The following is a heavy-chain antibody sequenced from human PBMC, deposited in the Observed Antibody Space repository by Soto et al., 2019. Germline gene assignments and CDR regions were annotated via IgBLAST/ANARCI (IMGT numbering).Heavy chain of an antibody. CDR2: ISAHNGNT. Sequence: QVHLVQSGAEVKKPGASVKVSCKGSGYGFTTYGITWVRQAPGQGLEWMAWISAHNGNTNYAQKLQGRVTETRDTSTSTAYRERRSLTSDATAVYSCARGRYGDYWGQGALVTVSS. CDR3: ARGRYGDY. D-gene: IGHD1-1*01. V-gene: IGHV1-18*01. J-gene: IGHJ4*02. CDR1: GYGFTTYG.